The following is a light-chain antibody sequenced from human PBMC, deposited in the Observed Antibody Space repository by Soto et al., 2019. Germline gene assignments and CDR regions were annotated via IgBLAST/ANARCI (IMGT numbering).Light chain of an antibody. V-gene: IGKV3-20*01. CDR1: QSVSSSY. CDR3: QQYGSSPYT. J-gene: IGKJ2*01. CDR2: GAS. Sequence: EIVLKQSPGTLSLSPGERATLSCRASQSVSSSYLAWYQQKPGQAPRLLIYGASSRAAGIPDRFSGSESGTDFTLTISRLEAEDVAVYCCQQYGSSPYTFGQGTKLEIK.